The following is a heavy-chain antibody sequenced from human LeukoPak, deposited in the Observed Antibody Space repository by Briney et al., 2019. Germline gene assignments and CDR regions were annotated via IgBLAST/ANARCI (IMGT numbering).Heavy chain of an antibody. Sequence: ASVKVSCKATGYTFTSYGISWVRQAPGQGLEWMGIINPSGGSTSYAQKFQGRVTMTRDMSTSTVYMELSSLRSEDTAVYYCARAGVVVPAAILRWFDPWGQGTLVTVSS. CDR2: INPSGGST. CDR3: ARAGVVVPAAILRWFDP. D-gene: IGHD2-2*01. V-gene: IGHV1-46*01. J-gene: IGHJ5*02. CDR1: GYTFTSYG.